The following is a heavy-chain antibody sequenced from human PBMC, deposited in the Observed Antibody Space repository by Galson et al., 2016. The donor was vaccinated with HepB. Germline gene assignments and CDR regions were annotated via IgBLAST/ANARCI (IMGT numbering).Heavy chain of an antibody. D-gene: IGHD2-21*01. J-gene: IGHJ6*03. Sequence: SLRLSCAASGFTFFTYGMHWVRQAPGKGLEWVAVIWYDGSNKYCADSVKGRFTISRDNSKNTLYLQMNSLRAEDTAVYYCARGGTYCGGDCYYYVDVWGKGTTVTVSS. CDR3: ARGGTYCGGDCYYYVDV. CDR1: GFTFFTYG. CDR2: IWYDGSNK. V-gene: IGHV3-33*01.